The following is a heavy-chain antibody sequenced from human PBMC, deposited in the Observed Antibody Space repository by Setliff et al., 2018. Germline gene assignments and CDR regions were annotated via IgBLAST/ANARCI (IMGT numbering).Heavy chain of an antibody. J-gene: IGHJ6*03. V-gene: IGHV4-61*09. CDR2: IYTSWST. CDR1: GDSISSRRNY. D-gene: IGHD3-3*01. CDR3: ARLSGFLYIDV. Sequence: SETLSLTCTVSGDSISSRRNYWGWFRQPAGKELEWIGQIYTSWSTNYNPSLKSRVTISVDKSKNQFSLKLSSVTAADTAVYYCARLSGFLYIDVWGKGTTVTVSS.